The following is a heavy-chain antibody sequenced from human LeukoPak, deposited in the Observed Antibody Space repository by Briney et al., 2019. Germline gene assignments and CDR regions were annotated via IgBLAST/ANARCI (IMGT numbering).Heavy chain of an antibody. CDR2: IYYSGST. D-gene: IGHD2-15*01. CDR3: ARSATLRGIDY. Sequence: SETLSLTCTVSGGSISSSSYYWGWKRQPPGKGLEWIGSIYYSGSTYYNTSLKSRVTISVDTSKNQFTLKLSSVTAADTAVYYCARSATLRGIDYWGQGTLVTVSS. V-gene: IGHV4-39*01. CDR1: GGSISSSSYY. J-gene: IGHJ4*02.